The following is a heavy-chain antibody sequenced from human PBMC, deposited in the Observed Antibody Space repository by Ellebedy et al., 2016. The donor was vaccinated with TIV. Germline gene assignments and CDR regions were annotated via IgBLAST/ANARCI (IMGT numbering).Heavy chain of an antibody. J-gene: IGHJ4*02. Sequence: PGGSLRLSCAASGFSFSSYAMNWVRQAPGKGLEWVSSITDSGDNTYYADSVKGRFTISRDNSKNTLYLQMNSLRAEDTAVYYCARVYDSIDYWGQGTLVTVSS. CDR2: ITDSGDNT. V-gene: IGHV3-23*01. CDR1: GFSFSSYA. CDR3: ARVYDSIDY. D-gene: IGHD3-22*01.